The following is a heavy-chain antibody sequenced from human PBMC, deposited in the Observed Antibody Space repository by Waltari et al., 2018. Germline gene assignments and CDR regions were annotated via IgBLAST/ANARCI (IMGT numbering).Heavy chain of an antibody. Sequence: VQLVESGGGVVQPGRSLRLSCAASGFTFSSYGMHWVRQAPGKGLEWVAVISGSGGSTYYADSVKGRFTISRDNSKNTLYLQMNSLRAEDTAVYYCAKKDGDLYFDYWGQGTLVTVSS. CDR1: GFTFSSYG. V-gene: IGHV3-23*04. CDR2: ISGSGGST. CDR3: AKKDGDLYFDY. J-gene: IGHJ4*02. D-gene: IGHD4-17*01.